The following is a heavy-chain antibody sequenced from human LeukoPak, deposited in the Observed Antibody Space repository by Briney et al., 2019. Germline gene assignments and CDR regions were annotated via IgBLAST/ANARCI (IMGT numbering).Heavy chain of an antibody. CDR3: ARGERITMIVVVITQHYYGMDV. D-gene: IGHD3-22*01. J-gene: IGHJ6*02. CDR1: GFTFSSYA. V-gene: IGHV3-30-3*01. Sequence: GGSLRLSCAASGFTFSSYAMHWVRQAPGKGLEWVAVISYDGSNKYYADSVKGRFTISRDNSKNTPYLQMNSLRAEDTAVYYCARGERITMIVVVITQHYYGMDVWGQGTTVTVSS. CDR2: ISYDGSNK.